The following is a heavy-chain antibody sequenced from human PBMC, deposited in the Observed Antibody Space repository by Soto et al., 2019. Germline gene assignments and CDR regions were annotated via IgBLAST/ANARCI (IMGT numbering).Heavy chain of an antibody. CDR2: INYSGST. CDR1: GGSISSYY. Sequence: PSETLSLTCTVSGGSISSYYWSWIRQPPGKGLEWIGDINYSGSTNYNPSLKSRVTISVDTSKNQFSLKLSSVTAADTAVYYCAREVGGEWLSYYYYYGMDVWGQGTTVTVSS. CDR3: AREVGGEWLSYYYYYGMDV. V-gene: IGHV4-59*12. D-gene: IGHD3-3*01. J-gene: IGHJ6*02.